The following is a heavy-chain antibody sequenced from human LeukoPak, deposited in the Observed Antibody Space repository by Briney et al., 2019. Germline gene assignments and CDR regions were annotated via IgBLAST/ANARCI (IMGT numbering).Heavy chain of an antibody. J-gene: IGHJ4*02. CDR3: TRDQTPYY. Sequence: GGSLRLSCTASGFTFGDYAMTWDRQAPGKGLEWVGFIRSKIYGGTPEYAASVKGRFTISRDDSKGIAYLQMNSLKTEDTAVYYCTRDQTPYYWGQGTLVTVSS. CDR1: GFTFGDYA. V-gene: IGHV3-49*04. CDR2: IRSKIYGGTP.